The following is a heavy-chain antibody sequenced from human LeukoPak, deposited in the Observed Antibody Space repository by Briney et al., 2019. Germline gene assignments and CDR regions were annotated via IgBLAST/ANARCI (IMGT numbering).Heavy chain of an antibody. V-gene: IGHV1-3*01. Sequence: GASVKVSCKTSGYTFTNYDINWVRQAPGQRLEWMGWINAGNGNTKYSQKFQGRVTITRDTSASTAYMELSSLRSEDTAVYYCARGSMDVWGQGTTVTVSS. J-gene: IGHJ6*02. CDR1: GYTFTNYD. CDR3: ARGSMDV. CDR2: INAGNGNT.